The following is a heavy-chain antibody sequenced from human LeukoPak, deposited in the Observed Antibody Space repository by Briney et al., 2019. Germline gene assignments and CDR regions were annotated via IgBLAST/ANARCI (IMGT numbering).Heavy chain of an antibody. D-gene: IGHD4-23*01. CDR2: ISGTGGDT. CDR3: AKGDYGGDFRYFDY. Sequence: PGGSLRLSCAASGFDSSTYSMGWVRQARGRGLEWVSAISGTGGDTYYSDSVKGRFTISRDNSKITLDLQMNSLRAEDTAVFYCAKGDYGGDFRYFDYWGPGTLVTVSS. V-gene: IGHV3-23*01. CDR1: GFDSSTYS. J-gene: IGHJ4*02.